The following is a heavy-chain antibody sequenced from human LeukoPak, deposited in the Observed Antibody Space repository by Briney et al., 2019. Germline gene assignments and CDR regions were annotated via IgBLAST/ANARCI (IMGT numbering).Heavy chain of an antibody. D-gene: IGHD3-10*01. Sequence: GSLRLSCAASGFAFSNFAMTWVRQAPGKGLECVSLISGNGGATYYADSVKGRFTISRDNSKSTLFLQMNSLRADDTAVYYCAKGSGSPYYFDYWGQGTLVTVSS. V-gene: IGHV3-23*01. CDR1: GFAFSNFA. J-gene: IGHJ4*02. CDR2: ISGNGGAT. CDR3: AKGSGSPYYFDY.